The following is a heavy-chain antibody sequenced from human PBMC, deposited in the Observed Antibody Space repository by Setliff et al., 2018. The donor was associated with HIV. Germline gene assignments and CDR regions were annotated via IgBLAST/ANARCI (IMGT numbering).Heavy chain of an antibody. CDR1: GGSISSSY. Sequence: ETLSLTCTVSGGSISSSYWTWTRQPPGKGLEWIGNIHYSGSTNYNPSLKSRVTISVDTSENQFSLKLTSVTAADTAMYFCARDATSEGYMDVWGKGTTVTVSS. CDR3: ARDATSEGYMDV. J-gene: IGHJ6*03. CDR2: IHYSGST. V-gene: IGHV4-59*12.